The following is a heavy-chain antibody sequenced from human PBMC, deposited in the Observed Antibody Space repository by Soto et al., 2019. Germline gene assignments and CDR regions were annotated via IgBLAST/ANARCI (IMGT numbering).Heavy chain of an antibody. J-gene: IGHJ4*01. CDR3: ARGEQYSGRISDY. D-gene: IGHD1-26*01. Sequence: KWVEHGPARGLEWLGRTYYRSKWYYEYAVSVRGRITINPDTSKNQYSLQLNSVTPEDTAVYFCARGEQYSGRISDYWGQGTLVTVS. CDR2: TYYRSKWYY. V-gene: IGHV6-1*01.